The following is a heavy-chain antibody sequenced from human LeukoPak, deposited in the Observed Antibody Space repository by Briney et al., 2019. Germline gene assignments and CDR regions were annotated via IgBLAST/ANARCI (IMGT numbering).Heavy chain of an antibody. V-gene: IGHV4-59*01. Sequence: PSETLSLTCTVSGGSISGYYWSWIRQPPGKGLEWIGYIYHSGSTYYNPFLKSRVTISVDTSKNQFSLKLRSVTAADTAVYYCARDVGRVNWFDHWGRGTLVTVSS. CDR2: IYHSGST. J-gene: IGHJ5*02. CDR3: ARDVGRVNWFDH. CDR1: GGSISGYY.